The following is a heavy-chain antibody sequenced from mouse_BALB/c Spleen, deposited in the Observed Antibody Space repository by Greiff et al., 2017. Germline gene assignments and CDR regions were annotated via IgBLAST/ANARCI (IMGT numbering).Heavy chain of an antibody. CDR1: GFNIKDTY. CDR3: ARHSYYYGSPYAMDY. D-gene: IGHD1-1*01. J-gene: IGHJ4*01. V-gene: IGHV14-3*02. Sequence: EVKLQQSGAELVKPGASVKLSCTASGFNIKDTYMHWVKQRPEQGLEWIGRIDPANGNTKYDPKFQGKATITADTSSNTAYLQLSSLTSEDTAVYYCARHSYYYGSPYAMDYWGQGTSVTVSS. CDR2: IDPANGNT.